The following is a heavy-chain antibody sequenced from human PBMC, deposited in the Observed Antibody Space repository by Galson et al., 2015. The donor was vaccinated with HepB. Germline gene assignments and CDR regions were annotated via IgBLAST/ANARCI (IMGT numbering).Heavy chain of an antibody. V-gene: IGHV3-15*01. Sequence: SLRLSCAASGFTFSNAWMSWVRQAPGKGLEWVGRIKSKTDGGTTDYAAPVKGRFTISRDDSKNTLYLQMNSLKTEDTAVYYCTTSSILDGGDHMIAFDIWGQGTMVTVSS. D-gene: IGHD2-21*02. J-gene: IGHJ3*02. CDR1: GFTFSNAW. CDR2: IKSKTDGGTT. CDR3: TTSSILDGGDHMIAFDI.